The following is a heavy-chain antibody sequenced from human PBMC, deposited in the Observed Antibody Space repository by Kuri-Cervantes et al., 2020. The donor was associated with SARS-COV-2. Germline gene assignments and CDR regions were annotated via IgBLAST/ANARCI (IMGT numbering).Heavy chain of an antibody. V-gene: IGHV1-69*06. CDR2: IIPIFGTA. CDR1: GGTFSSYT. Sequence: SSVNVSCKASGGTFSSYTISWVRQAPGQGLEWMGGIIPIFGTANYAQKFQGRVTITADKSTSTAYMELSSLRSEDTAVYYCARVPLAVAGNNWFDPWGQGTLVTVSS. J-gene: IGHJ5*02. CDR3: ARVPLAVAGNNWFDP. D-gene: IGHD6-19*01.